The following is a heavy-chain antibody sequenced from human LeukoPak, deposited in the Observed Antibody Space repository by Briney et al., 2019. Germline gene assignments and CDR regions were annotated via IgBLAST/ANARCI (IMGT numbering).Heavy chain of an antibody. D-gene: IGHD3-22*01. V-gene: IGHV3-33*03. CDR2: IWYDGSKK. CDR3: AGGAHYYDSSGYSG. J-gene: IGHJ4*02. CDR1: GYTFNSYG. Sequence: GGSLRLSCAASGYTFNSYGLHWVRQAPGKGLEWLADIWYDGSKKYYADSVKGRFTISRDNAKNSLYLQMNSLRAEDTAVYYCAGGAHYYDSSGYSGWGQGTLVTVSS.